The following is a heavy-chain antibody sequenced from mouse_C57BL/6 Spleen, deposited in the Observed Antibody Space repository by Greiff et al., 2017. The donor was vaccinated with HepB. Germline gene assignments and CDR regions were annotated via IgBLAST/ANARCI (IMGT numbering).Heavy chain of an antibody. Sequence: QVQLQQPGAELVKPGASVKMSCKASGYTFTSYWITWVKQRPGQGLEWIGDIYPGSGSTNYNEKFKSKATLTVDTSSSTAYMQLSSLTSEDSAVYYCAREGTYGNYVAYWGQGTLVTVSA. CDR2: IYPGSGST. CDR1: GYTFTSYW. V-gene: IGHV1-55*01. CDR3: AREGTYGNYVAY. D-gene: IGHD2-1*01. J-gene: IGHJ3*01.